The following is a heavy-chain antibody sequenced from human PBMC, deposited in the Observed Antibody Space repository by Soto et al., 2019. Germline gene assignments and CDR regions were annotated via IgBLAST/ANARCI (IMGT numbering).Heavy chain of an antibody. D-gene: IGHD3-3*01. CDR1: GGSISSYY. J-gene: IGHJ4*02. V-gene: IGHV4-59*01. CDR2: IYYSGST. CDR3: AREMDFGVVH. Sequence: SQTLSLTCTVSGGSISSYYWSWIRQPPGKGLEWIGYIYYSGSTNYNPSLKSRVTISVDTSKNQFSLKLSSVTAADTAVYYCAREMDFGVVHWGQGTLVTVSS.